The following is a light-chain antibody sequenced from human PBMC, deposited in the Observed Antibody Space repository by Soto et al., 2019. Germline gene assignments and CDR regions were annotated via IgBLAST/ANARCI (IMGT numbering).Light chain of an antibody. Sequence: EIVMTQSAGTLSLSPEETATLSCLASQSVSSSYLAWYQQKPGQAPRLLIYYASNRATGLPARFSGSGSGTDFTLTISSLAPEDFAVYYCQQRSNWITFGQGTRLEI. CDR3: QQRSNWIT. CDR1: QSVSSSY. V-gene: IGKV3D-20*02. CDR2: YAS. J-gene: IGKJ5*01.